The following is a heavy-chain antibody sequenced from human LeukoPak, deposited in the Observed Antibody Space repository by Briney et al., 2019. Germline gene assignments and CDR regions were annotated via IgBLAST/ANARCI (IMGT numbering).Heavy chain of an antibody. V-gene: IGHV4-34*01. Sequence: SETLSLTCAVYGGSFSGYCWSWIRQPPGKGLEWIGEINHSGSTNYNPSLKSRVTISVDTSKNQFSLKLSSVTAADTAVYYCARGPWGFVVVPAAMRMSAFDIWGQGTMVTVSS. CDR2: INHSGST. CDR3: ARGPWGFVVVPAAMRMSAFDI. D-gene: IGHD2-2*01. J-gene: IGHJ3*02. CDR1: GGSFSGYC.